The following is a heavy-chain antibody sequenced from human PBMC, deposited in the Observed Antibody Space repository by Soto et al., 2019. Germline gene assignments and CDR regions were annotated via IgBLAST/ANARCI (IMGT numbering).Heavy chain of an antibody. V-gene: IGHV4-4*07. CDR2: IYTSGST. CDR3: ARDVDTAMAYFDY. CDR1: GGSISSYY. D-gene: IGHD5-18*01. Sequence: SETLSLTCTVSGGSISSYYWRWIRQPAGKALEWIGRIYTSGSTNYNPSLKSRVTMSVDTPKNQLSLKLSHVTAADTAVHYCARDVDTAMAYFDYWGQGTLVTVS. J-gene: IGHJ4*02.